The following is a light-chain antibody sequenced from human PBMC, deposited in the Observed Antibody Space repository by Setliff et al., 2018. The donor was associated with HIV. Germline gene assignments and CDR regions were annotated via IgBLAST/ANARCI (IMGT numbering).Light chain of an antibody. CDR1: TRDVGGGSNY. J-gene: IGLJ1*01. V-gene: IGLV2-14*03. CDR3: NSVTSSTIYV. Sequence: QSALTQPASVSGSPGQSITISCTGTTRDVGGGSNYVSWYQQHPVKAPRLIIFEVSKRPSGVTPRFSGSKSGNTASLAISGLQAEDEADYYCNSVTSSTIYVFGTGTKVTVL. CDR2: EVS.